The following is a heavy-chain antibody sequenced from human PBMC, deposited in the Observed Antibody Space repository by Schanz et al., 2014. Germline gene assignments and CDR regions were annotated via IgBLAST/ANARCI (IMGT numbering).Heavy chain of an antibody. Sequence: EVQLAESGGGVVQPGRSLRLSCAASGFTFSTHAMSWVRQAPGKGLEWVSAISGSGGSTYYADSVKGRFTISRDNSKNALYLQMNSRRAEDTAIYYCAKDAPYPFDLWGRGTLITDSS. V-gene: IGHV3-23*04. CDR3: AKDAPYPFDL. CDR2: ISGSGGST. J-gene: IGHJ2*01. CDR1: GFTFSTHA.